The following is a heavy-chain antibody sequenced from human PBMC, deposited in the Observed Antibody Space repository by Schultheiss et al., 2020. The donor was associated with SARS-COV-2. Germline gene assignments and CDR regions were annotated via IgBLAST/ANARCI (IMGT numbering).Heavy chain of an antibody. CDR1: GYSFTNHW. CDR3: ARQISDCSGGSCYSRYGMDV. J-gene: IGHJ6*02. D-gene: IGHD2-15*01. V-gene: IGHV5-51*01. CDR2: IYPGDSDT. Sequence: GGSLRLSCKGSGYSFTNHWIGWVRQMPGKGLEWMGIIYPGDSDTRYSPSFQGQVTISADKSISTAYLQWSSLKASDTAMYYCARQISDCSGGSCYSRYGMDVWGQGTTVTVSS.